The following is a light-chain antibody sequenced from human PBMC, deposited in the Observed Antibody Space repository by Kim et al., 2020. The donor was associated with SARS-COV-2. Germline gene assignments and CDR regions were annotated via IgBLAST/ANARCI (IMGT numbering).Light chain of an antibody. J-gene: IGLJ1*01. Sequence: QSITISCTGTSSDVGGYNYVSWYQQHPGKAPKLMIYDVSNRPSGVSNRFSGSKSGNTASLTISGLQAEDEADYYCSSYTSSSTPRVFGTGTKVTVL. CDR2: DVS. CDR1: SSDVGGYNY. CDR3: SSYTSSSTPRV. V-gene: IGLV2-14*03.